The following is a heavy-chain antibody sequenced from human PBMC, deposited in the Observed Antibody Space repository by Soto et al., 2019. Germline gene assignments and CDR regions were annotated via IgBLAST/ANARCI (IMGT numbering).Heavy chain of an antibody. D-gene: IGHD2-8*02. J-gene: IGHJ1*01. CDR3: ARWCYLDF. CDR2: ISASDGNV. Sequence: LRLSCAASGFSFGSYAPSWVRQAPGKAIGRVSCISASDGNVSYAVAVKGRFSISKLTSETAVYLHMNSLRADDTAMYYCARWCYLDFWGQGTRVTVSS. V-gene: IGHV3-23*01. CDR1: GFSFGSYA.